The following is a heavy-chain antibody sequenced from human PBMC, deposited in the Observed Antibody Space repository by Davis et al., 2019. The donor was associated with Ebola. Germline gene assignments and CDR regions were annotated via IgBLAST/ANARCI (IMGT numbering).Heavy chain of an antibody. CDR2: INPSGGST. Sequence: AASVKVSCKVSEYTLAELAIHWVRQAPGQGLEWMAIINPSGGSTNYAQKFQGRVTMTRDTPTSTVYMELRSLRSDDTAVYYCARGGGSYSADYWGQGTLVTVSS. V-gene: IGHV1-46*01. D-gene: IGHD1-26*01. CDR3: ARGGGSYSADY. CDR1: EYTLAELA. J-gene: IGHJ4*02.